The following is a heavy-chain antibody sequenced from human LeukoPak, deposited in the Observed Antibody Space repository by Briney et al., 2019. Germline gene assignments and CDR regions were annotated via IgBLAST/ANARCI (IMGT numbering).Heavy chain of an antibody. D-gene: IGHD6-19*01. CDR2: IYPGDSDT. J-gene: IGHJ4*02. CDR3: ARHLGARQVAGDFDY. V-gene: IGHV5-51*01. CDR1: GYSFTSYW. Sequence: GESLQISSKGSGYSFTSYWIGWVRQLPGKGLEWMGIIYPGDSDTRYSPSFQGQVTISADKSISTAYLQWSSLKASDTAMYYCARHLGARQVAGDFDYWGQGTLVTVSS.